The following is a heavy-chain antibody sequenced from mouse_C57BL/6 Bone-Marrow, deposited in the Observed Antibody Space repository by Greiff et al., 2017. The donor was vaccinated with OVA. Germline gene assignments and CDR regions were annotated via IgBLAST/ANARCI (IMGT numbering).Heavy chain of an antibody. D-gene: IGHD2-4*01. CDR2: ISSGGSYT. CDR1: GFTFSSYG. CDR3: AIDYEDY. Sequence: VQLKESGGDLVKPGGSLKLSCAASGFTFSSYGMSWVRQTPDKRLEWVATISSGGSYTYYPDSVKGRFTISRDNAKNTLYLQMSSLKSEDTAMYYCAIDYEDYWGQGTTLTVSS. J-gene: IGHJ2*01. V-gene: IGHV5-6*01.